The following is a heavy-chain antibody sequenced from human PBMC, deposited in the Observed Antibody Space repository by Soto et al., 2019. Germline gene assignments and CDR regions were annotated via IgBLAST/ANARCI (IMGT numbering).Heavy chain of an antibody. D-gene: IGHD3-10*01. Sequence: SETLSLTCAVSGGSISSSSYYWGWIRQPPGKGLEWIGSIYYSGSTYYNPSLKSRVTISVDTSKNQFSLKLSSVTAADTAVYYCARSGFGELSPWGQGTLVTVSS. J-gene: IGHJ5*02. CDR1: GGSISSSSYY. CDR2: IYYSGST. V-gene: IGHV4-39*07. CDR3: ARSGFGELSP.